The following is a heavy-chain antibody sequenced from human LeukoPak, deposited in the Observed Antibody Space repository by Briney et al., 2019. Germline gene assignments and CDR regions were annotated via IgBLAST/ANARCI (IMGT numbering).Heavy chain of an antibody. CDR3: ARDMYCSGGSCYNAFDI. J-gene: IGHJ3*02. D-gene: IGHD2-15*01. CDR2: ISYDGSNK. Sequence: GGSLRLSCAASGFTFSSYGMHWVRQAPGKGLEWVAVISYDGSNKYYADSVKGRFTISRDNSKNTLYLQMNSLRAEDTAVYYCARDMYCSGGSCYNAFDIWGQGTMVTVSS. CDR1: GFTFSSYG. V-gene: IGHV3-30*03.